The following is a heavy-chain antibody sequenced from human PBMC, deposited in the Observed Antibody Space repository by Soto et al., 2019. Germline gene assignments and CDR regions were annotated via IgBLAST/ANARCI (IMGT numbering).Heavy chain of an antibody. Sequence: GSLRLSCAAPGFTFSSYAMSWVRQAPGKGLEWVSAISGSGGSTYYADSVKGRFNISRDNSKNTLYLQMNSLRAEDAAVYYCAKEGRVYYYYYGMDVWGQGTTVTVSS. CDR2: ISGSGGST. J-gene: IGHJ6*02. V-gene: IGHV3-23*01. CDR3: AKEGRVYYYYYGMDV. CDR1: GFTFSSYA. D-gene: IGHD2-15*01.